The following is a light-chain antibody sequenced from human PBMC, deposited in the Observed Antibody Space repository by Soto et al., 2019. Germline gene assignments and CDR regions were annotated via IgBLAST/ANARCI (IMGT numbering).Light chain of an antibody. V-gene: IGLV1-36*01. CDR2: YDD. CDR1: GSNIGNHA. J-gene: IGLJ3*02. CDR3: ATWDDSLNGWV. Sequence: QSVLTQPPSVSEAPRQRVTISCSGSGSNIGNHAVNWYQQLPGKAPKLLIYYDDLLPSGVSDRYSGSKSGTSASLAISGLQSEDEADYYCATWDDSLNGWVFGGGTKLTVL.